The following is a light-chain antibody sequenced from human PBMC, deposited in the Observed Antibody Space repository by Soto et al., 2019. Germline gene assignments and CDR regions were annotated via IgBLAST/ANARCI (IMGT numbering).Light chain of an antibody. J-gene: IGKJ5*01. CDR1: QGISSY. V-gene: IGKV1-8*01. CDR3: QQYYRYPPT. CDR2: AAS. Sequence: AIRMTQSPSSLSGSTGDRFTITCRASQGISSYLAWYQQKQGKXPKXXIYAASTLQSGVPSRFSVSRSGTDRTINISCLQSEDCKTYDGQQYYRYPPTFGQGTRLEIK.